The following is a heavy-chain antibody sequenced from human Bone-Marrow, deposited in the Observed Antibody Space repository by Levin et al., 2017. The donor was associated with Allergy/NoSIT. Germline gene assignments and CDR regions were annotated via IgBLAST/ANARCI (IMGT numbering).Heavy chain of an antibody. CDR3: AKGGAGADTFDY. V-gene: IGHV3-30*18. J-gene: IGHJ4*02. D-gene: IGHD3-10*01. Sequence: SCTASGFPFHNYAMHWVRQAPGKGLEWVAVIVFDASNMFYGDSAQGRFTISRDNSKNTLYLQMNSLTGEDSGLYYCAKGGAGADTFDYLGQGTLVTVSS. CDR2: IVFDASNM. CDR1: GFPFHNYA.